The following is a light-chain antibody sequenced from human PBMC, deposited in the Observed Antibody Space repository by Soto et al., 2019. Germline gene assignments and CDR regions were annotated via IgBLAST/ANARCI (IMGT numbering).Light chain of an antibody. V-gene: IGKV1-39*01. CDR1: QSISTY. J-gene: IGKJ2*01. CDR3: QQSFITPYT. Sequence: DIQMTQSPSSLSASVGDRVSITCRASQSISTYLNWYQQKPGKDPTLLIYAGSSLQSGVPSRFSGSGSVTDFTLTISSLQPEDFATYYCQQSFITPYTFGRGTKLEIK. CDR2: AGS.